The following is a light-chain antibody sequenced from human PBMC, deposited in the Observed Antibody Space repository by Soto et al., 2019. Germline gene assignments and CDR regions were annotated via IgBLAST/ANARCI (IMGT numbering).Light chain of an antibody. CDR1: SSNIGSNY. Sequence: QPVLTQPPSASGTPGQRVTISCSGSSSNIGSNYVYWYQQLPGTAPKLLIYRNNQRPSGVPARFSGSKSGTSASLAISGLRSEDEADYYCAAWDDSLSGPVVFGGGTKLTVL. CDR3: AAWDDSLSGPVV. CDR2: RNN. J-gene: IGLJ2*01. V-gene: IGLV1-47*01.